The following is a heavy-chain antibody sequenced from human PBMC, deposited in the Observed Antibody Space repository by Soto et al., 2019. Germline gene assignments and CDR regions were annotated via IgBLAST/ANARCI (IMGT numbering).Heavy chain of an antibody. Sequence: QVQLVQSGTEVKKPGASVKVSCKASGYTFTSFAMHWVRQAPGQRLEWMGWINGGNGDTRYSQKLRGRVTIARDTSASTAYMELSGLRFEDTSVYYCARGLASYYGLDVWGQGTTVTVSS. CDR2: INGGNGDT. CDR3: ARGLASYYGLDV. CDR1: GYTFTSFA. J-gene: IGHJ6*02. V-gene: IGHV1-3*01.